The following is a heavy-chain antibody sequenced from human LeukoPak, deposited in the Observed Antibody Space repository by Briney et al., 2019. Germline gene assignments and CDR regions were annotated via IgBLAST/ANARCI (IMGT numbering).Heavy chain of an antibody. CDR3: AKDRELRPPFGDYYYYYGMDV. V-gene: IGHV3-43*02. CDR1: GFTFDDYA. J-gene: IGHJ6*02. Sequence: GGSLRLSCAASGFTFDDYAMHWVRQAPGKGLEWVSLISGDGGSTYYADSVKGRFTISRDNSKNSLYLQMNSLRTEDTALYYCAKDRELRPPFGDYYYYYGMDVWGQGTTVTVSS. CDR2: ISGDGGST. D-gene: IGHD1-7*01.